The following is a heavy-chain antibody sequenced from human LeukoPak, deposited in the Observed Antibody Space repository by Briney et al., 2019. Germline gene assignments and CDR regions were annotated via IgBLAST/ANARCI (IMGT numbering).Heavy chain of an antibody. CDR2: ISSDGSNT. V-gene: IGHV3-30*18. J-gene: IGHJ4*02. CDR3: AKGRVEHCSGGNCYRNFDY. Sequence: GRSLRLSCAAAGFTFSSYDMHWVRQAPGKGLEWVTVISSDGSNTNYADSVKGRLTISRDNSKNTLNLQMNSLRPEDTAVCYCAKGRVEHCSGGNCYRNFDYWGQGTLVTVSS. CDR1: GFTFSSYD. D-gene: IGHD2-15*01.